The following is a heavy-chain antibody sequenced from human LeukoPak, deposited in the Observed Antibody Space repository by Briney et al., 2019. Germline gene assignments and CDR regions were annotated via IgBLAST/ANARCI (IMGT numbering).Heavy chain of an antibody. CDR1: GFTFNRNA. V-gene: IGHV3-23*01. D-gene: IGHD6-19*01. Sequence: PGGSLRLSCAASGFTFNRNAISWVRQAPGKGLEWVSTIGGSGDKTFYADSVKGRFTIFRGNSKNMVHLQMNSLTGEDTALYYCVRRGDASSGWGDHDFWGQGALVTVSS. J-gene: IGHJ4*02. CDR3: VRRGDASSGWGDHDF. CDR2: IGGSGDKT.